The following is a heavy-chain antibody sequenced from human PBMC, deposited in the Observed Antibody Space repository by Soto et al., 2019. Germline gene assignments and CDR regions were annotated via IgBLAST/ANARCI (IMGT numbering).Heavy chain of an antibody. CDR2: ISGSGGST. CDR3: AKDPAVTSPLYFSA. J-gene: IGHJ5*02. V-gene: IGHV3-23*01. D-gene: IGHD4-17*01. Sequence: GRSRRLSCAASGFTFISYAMIGVRQAPGRGLEWVSAISGSGGSTYYADSVKGRFPISRDNSKYTLYSQMNSLRAEDTAVYYWAKDPAVTSPLYFSAWGQGTLVTVPS. CDR1: GFTFISYA.